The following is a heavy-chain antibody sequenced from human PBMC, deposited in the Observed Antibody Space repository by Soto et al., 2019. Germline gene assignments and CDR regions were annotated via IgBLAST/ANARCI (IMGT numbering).Heavy chain of an antibody. CDR1: GYSFTSYW. J-gene: IGHJ3*02. CDR2: IYPGDSDT. CDR3: ARPYGGNSGVGSRYVFDI. V-gene: IGHV5-51*01. D-gene: IGHD4-17*01. Sequence: RGESLKISCKGSGYSFTSYWIGWVRQMPGKGLEWMGIIYPGDSDTRYSPSFQGQVTISAHKSISTAYLQLSSRKASDTAMYSCARPYGGNSGVGSRYVFDIWGHGTMVTVSS.